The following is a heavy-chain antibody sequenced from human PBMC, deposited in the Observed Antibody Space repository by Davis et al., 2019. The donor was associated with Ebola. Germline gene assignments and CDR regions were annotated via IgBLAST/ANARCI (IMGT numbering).Heavy chain of an antibody. CDR1: GFSFSNYG. Sequence: GESLKISCEASGFSFSNYGMKWVRQAPGKGLEWVATIWFDGSDKYYGESVKGRFTISRDNSKNTLYLQMNSLRVDDTAVYFCARVTTACGLVYYYGRDVWGQGTTVTVSS. J-gene: IGHJ6*02. CDR2: IWFDGSDK. V-gene: IGHV3-33*01. CDR3: ARVTTACGLVYYYGRDV. D-gene: IGHD3/OR15-3a*01.